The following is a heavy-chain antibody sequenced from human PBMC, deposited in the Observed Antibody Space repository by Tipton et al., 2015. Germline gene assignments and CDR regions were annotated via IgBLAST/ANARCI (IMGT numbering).Heavy chain of an antibody. Sequence: TLSLTCAVYGGSISKYYWSWIRQPPGKELEWIGYIQYSGSTNYNPSLKSRVTISVDTSKSQFFLKLSSVTAADTAVYYCARFRYYGSESERGYFHGLDVWGQGTTVTVSS. V-gene: IGHV4-59*01. CDR2: IQYSGST. D-gene: IGHD3-10*01. CDR1: GGSISKYY. J-gene: IGHJ6*02. CDR3: ARFRYYGSESERGYFHGLDV.